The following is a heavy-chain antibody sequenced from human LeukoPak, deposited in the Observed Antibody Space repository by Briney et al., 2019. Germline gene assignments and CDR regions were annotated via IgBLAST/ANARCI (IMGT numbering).Heavy chain of an antibody. CDR3: AREDPRGSGFDY. CDR2: INTAGDT. J-gene: IGHJ4*01. D-gene: IGHD2-15*01. CDR1: GFTFSSYD. Sequence: RGSLRLSCAASGFTFSSYDMNWVRHATGKRLEWVSTINTAGDTYYPGSVMGRFTITRENAKNSLYLQMNSLRAGDTAVYYCAREDPRGSGFDYWGQGTLVAVSS. V-gene: IGHV3-13*04.